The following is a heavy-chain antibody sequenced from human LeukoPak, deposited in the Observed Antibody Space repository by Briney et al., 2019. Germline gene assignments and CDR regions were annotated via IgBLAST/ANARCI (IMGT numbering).Heavy chain of an antibody. CDR1: GYTFTSYA. D-gene: IGHD3-22*01. V-gene: IGHV1-3*01. CDR3: ARTYTYYYDSSGYYYVYPQFDY. Sequence: ASVTVSCKASGYTFTSYAMHWVRQAPGQRLEWMGWINAGNGNTKYSQKFQGRVTITADESTSTAYMELSSLRSEDTAVYYCARTYTYYYDSSGYYYVYPQFDYWGQGTLVTVSS. CDR2: INAGNGNT. J-gene: IGHJ4*02.